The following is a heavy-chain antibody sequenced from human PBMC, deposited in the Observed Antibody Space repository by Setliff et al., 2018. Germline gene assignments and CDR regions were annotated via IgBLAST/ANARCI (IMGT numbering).Heavy chain of an antibody. V-gene: IGHV4-30-2*03. Sequence: PSETLSLTCAVSGGSISSGGYSWSWIRQPPGKGLEWIGSIYYSGSTYYNPSLKSRVTISVDTSKNQFSLKLSSVTAADTAVYYCARLGSGYFDWLFNYYGMDVWGQGTTVTVSS. D-gene: IGHD3-9*01. CDR1: GGSISSGGYS. CDR3: ARLGSGYFDWLFNYYGMDV. J-gene: IGHJ6*02. CDR2: IYYSGST.